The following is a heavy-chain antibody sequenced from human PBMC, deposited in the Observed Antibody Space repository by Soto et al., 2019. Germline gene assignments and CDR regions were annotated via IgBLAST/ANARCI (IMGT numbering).Heavy chain of an antibody. J-gene: IGHJ6*02. CDR1: GDSISSNSAA. D-gene: IGHD2-15*01. V-gene: IGHV6-1*01. Sequence: SQTLSLTCAISGDSISSNSAAWNWIRQSPSRGFEWLGRTYYRSRWYHDYAVSVKSRIIINPDTSKNQVSLKLSSMTAADTAVYYCASLMVAATRDDYYYYYGKDVWGQGTTVTVSS. CDR3: ASLMVAATRDDYYYYYGKDV. CDR2: TYYRSRWYH.